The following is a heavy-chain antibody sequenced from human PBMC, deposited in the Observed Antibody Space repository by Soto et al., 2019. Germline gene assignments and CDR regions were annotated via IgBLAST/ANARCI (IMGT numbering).Heavy chain of an antibody. CDR2: ISAYNGNT. V-gene: IGHV1-18*01. J-gene: IGHJ5*02. CDR1: GYTFISYG. Sequence: ASVKVSCKASGYTFISYGISWVRQAPGQGLEWMGWISAYNGNTNYAQKLQGRVTMTTDTSTSTAYMELRSLRSDDTAVYYCARDGDCSSTSCPRFDPWGQGTLVTVSS. D-gene: IGHD2-2*01. CDR3: ARDGDCSSTSCPRFDP.